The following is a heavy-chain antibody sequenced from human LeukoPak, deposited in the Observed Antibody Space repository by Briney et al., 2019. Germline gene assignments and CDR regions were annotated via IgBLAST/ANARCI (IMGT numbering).Heavy chain of an antibody. CDR3: FAGQGINC. CDR1: GVIFYDYA. CDR2: ISWNSGDI. V-gene: IGHV3-9*01. Sequence: GGSLRLSCAASGVIFYDYALHWGRHAPGKGLEWVSGISWNSGDIDYVDSVKGRFTISRDSAKASLYLQMNSLRAEDTALYYCFAGQGINCWGQGTLVTASP. D-gene: IGHD3-10*01. J-gene: IGHJ4*02.